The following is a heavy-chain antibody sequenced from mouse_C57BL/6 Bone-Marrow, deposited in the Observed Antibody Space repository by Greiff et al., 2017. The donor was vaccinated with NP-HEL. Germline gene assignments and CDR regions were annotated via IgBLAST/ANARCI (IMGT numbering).Heavy chain of an antibody. Sequence: QVQLKESGPGILQPSQTLSLTCSFSGFSLSTFGMGVGWIRQPSGQGLEWLAPIWWADAKYYNPALKSRLTISKDTSKNQVFLKIANVDTADTATYYCARMDYYGSSGYFDVWGTGTTVTVSS. J-gene: IGHJ1*03. D-gene: IGHD1-1*01. CDR3: ARMDYYGSSGYFDV. CDR2: IWWADAK. V-gene: IGHV8-8*01. CDR1: GFSLSTFGMG.